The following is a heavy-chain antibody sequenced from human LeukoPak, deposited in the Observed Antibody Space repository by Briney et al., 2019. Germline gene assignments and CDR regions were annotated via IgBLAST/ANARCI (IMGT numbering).Heavy chain of an antibody. J-gene: IGHJ4*02. D-gene: IGHD4-17*01. CDR2: IYYSGST. Sequence: SETLSLTCTVSGGSISSSSYYWGWIRQPPGKGLEWIGSIYYSGSTYYNPSLKSRVTISVDTSKNQFSLKLSSVTAADTAAYYCARRWYGDYRVYFDYWGQGTLVTVSS. V-gene: IGHV4-39*01. CDR3: ARRWYGDYRVYFDY. CDR1: GGSISSSSYY.